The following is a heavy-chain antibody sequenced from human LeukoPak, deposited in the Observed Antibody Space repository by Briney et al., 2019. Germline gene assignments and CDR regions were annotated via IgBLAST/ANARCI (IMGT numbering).Heavy chain of an antibody. CDR1: RFTFTRHA. D-gene: IGHD3-10*01. Sequence: GGSLRLSCAASRFTFTRHAMSWVRQAPGKGLEWVSTAGLESVHTLCADSVQGRFTVSRDNSRNTLDLQMDNLTVDDTAIYYCVRGDDIGKHPTRAYYFDIWGQGTLVSVSS. CDR2: AGLESVHT. CDR3: VRGDDIGKHPTRAYYFDI. J-gene: IGHJ4*02. V-gene: IGHV3-23*01.